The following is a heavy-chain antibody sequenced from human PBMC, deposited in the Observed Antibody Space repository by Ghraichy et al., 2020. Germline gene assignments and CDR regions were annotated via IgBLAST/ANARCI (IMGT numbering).Heavy chain of an antibody. V-gene: IGHV4-31*03. CDR2: IYYSGST. CDR3: ARAHLSRGYSYGYAADY. CDR1: GGSISSGGYY. Sequence: LSLTCTVSGGSISSGGYYWSWIRQHPGKGLECIGYIYYSGSTYYNPSLKSRVTISVDTSKNQFSLKLSSVTAADTAVYYCARAHLSRGYSYGYAADYWCQGTLVTVSA. D-gene: IGHD5-18*01. J-gene: IGHJ4*02.